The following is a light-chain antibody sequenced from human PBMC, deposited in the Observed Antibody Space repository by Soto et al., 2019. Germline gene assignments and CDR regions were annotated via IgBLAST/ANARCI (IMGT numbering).Light chain of an antibody. Sequence: QSVLTQPPSVSAAPGQRVTISCPGSSSNIGNKYISWYQQFPGTAPKLLIYDNNKRPSGISDRFSGSKSGTSATLGITGLQTGDEADYYCGTWDNSLISVVFGGGTKLTVL. J-gene: IGLJ2*01. CDR2: DNN. CDR1: SSNIGNKY. V-gene: IGLV1-51*01. CDR3: GTWDNSLISVV.